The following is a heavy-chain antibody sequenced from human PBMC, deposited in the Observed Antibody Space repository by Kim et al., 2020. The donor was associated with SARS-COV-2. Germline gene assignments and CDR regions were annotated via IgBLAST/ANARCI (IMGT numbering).Heavy chain of an antibody. CDR1: GFTFSSYG. CDR3: AKDHDYYGSGPFDY. D-gene: IGHD3-10*01. J-gene: IGHJ4*02. V-gene: IGHV3-30*18. CDR2: ISYDGSNK. Sequence: GGSLRLSCAASGFTFSSYGMHWVRQAPGKGLEWVAVISYDGSNKYYADSVKVRFTISRDNSKNTLYLQMNSLRAEDTAVYYCAKDHDYYGSGPFDYWGQGTLVTVSS.